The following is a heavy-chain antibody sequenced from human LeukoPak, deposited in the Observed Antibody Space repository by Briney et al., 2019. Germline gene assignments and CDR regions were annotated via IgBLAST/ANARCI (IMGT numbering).Heavy chain of an antibody. V-gene: IGHV4-31*03. J-gene: IGHJ4*02. Sequence: SQTLSLTCTVSGGSISSGGYYWSWIRQHPGKGLEWIGYIYYSGSTYYNPSLKSRVTISVDTSKNRFSLKLSSVTAADTAVYYCARGIRISYGFDYWGQGTLVTASS. CDR1: GGSISSGGYY. CDR2: IYYSGST. D-gene: IGHD5-18*01. CDR3: ARGIRISYGFDY.